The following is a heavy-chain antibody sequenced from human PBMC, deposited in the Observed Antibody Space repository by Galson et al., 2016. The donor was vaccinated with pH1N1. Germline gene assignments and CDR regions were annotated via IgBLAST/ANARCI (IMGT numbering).Heavy chain of an antibody. CDR2: ISSSSSTI. CDR1: GFTFSSYS. CDR3: ARVNHYYYYGMDV. D-gene: IGHD1-14*01. V-gene: IGHV3-48*01. J-gene: IGHJ6*02. Sequence: SLRLSCAASGFTFSSYSMNWVRQAPGKGLEWVSYISSSSSTIYYADSVRGRFIISRDNAKNSLYLQMNSLRAEDTAVYYCARVNHYYYYGMDVWGRGTTVTVSS.